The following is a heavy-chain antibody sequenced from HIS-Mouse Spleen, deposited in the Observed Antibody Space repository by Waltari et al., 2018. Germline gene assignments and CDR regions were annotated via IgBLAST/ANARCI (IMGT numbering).Heavy chain of an antibody. CDR2: IYYSGST. J-gene: IGHJ2*01. V-gene: IGHV4-39*07. D-gene: IGHD6-13*01. Sequence: QLQLQESGPGLVKPSETLSLTCTVSGGSISSSSYYWGWIRQPPGTGLEGIGIIYYSGSTYYTPTLKSRVTISVDTAKNQFSLKLSSVTAADTAVYYCAREIPYSSSWYDWYFDLWGRGTLVTVSS. CDR1: GGSISSSSYY. CDR3: AREIPYSSSWYDWYFDL.